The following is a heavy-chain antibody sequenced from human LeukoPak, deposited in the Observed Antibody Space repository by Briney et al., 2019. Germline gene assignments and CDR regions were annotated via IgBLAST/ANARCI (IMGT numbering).Heavy chain of an antibody. CDR1: GGSISSGSYY. D-gene: IGHD2-2*01. CDR2: IYTSGST. J-gene: IGHJ4*02. V-gene: IGHV4-61*02. CDR3: ARSQGLYCSSTSCYETHFDY. Sequence: SETLSLTCTVSGGSISSGSYYWSWVRQPAGKGLEWIGRIYTSGSTNYNPSLKSRVTISVDTSKNQFSLKLSSVTAADTAVYYCARSQGLYCSSTSCYETHFDYWGQGTLVTVSS.